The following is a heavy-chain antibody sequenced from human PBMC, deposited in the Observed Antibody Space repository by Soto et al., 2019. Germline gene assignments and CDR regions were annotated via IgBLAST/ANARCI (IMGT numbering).Heavy chain of an antibody. J-gene: IGHJ5*02. Sequence: GGSLRLSCAASGFTFSSYWMSWVRQAPGKGLEWVANIKQDGSEKYYVDSVKGRFTISRDNAKNSLYLQMNSLRAEDTAVYYCARVSVLLWFGEPAAKLFDPWGQGTLVTVSS. CDR3: ARVSVLLWFGEPAAKLFDP. CDR2: IKQDGSEK. V-gene: IGHV3-7*05. CDR1: GFTFSSYW. D-gene: IGHD3-10*01.